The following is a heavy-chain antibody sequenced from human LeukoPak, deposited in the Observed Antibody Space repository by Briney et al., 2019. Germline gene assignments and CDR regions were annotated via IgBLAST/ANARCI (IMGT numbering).Heavy chain of an antibody. Sequence: KASETLSLTCTVSGGSISSSSYYWGWIRQPPGKGLEWIGSIYYSGNTYYNASLKSQVSISIDTSKNQFSLRLTSVTAAGTAVYYCARSSITMVRGVMTFDYWGQGTLVTVSS. J-gene: IGHJ4*02. D-gene: IGHD3-10*01. CDR1: GGSISSSSYY. CDR3: ARSSITMVRGVMTFDY. CDR2: IYYSGNT. V-gene: IGHV4-39*07.